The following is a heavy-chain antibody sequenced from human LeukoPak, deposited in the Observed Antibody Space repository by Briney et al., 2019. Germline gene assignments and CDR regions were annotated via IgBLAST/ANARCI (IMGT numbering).Heavy chain of an antibody. V-gene: IGHV4-4*07. D-gene: IGHD3-22*01. Sequence: PSETLSLTCTVSGGSISSYYWSWIRQPAGKGLEWIGRIYTSGSTNYNPSLKSRVTMSVDTSKNQFSLKLSSVTAADTAVYYCARALTPPNYYDSSGFPNAFDIWGQGTMVTVSS. CDR3: ARALTPPNYYDSSGFPNAFDI. CDR1: GGSISSYY. CDR2: IYTSGST. J-gene: IGHJ3*02.